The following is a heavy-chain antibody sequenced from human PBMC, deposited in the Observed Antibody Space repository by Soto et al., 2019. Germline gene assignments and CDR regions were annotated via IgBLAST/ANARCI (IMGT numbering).Heavy chain of an antibody. D-gene: IGHD6-13*01. CDR1: GFIFSDYE. CDR2: ISGSGLTI. V-gene: IGHV3-48*03. CDR3: ARGPYRSTYNWFDS. Sequence: GGSLRLSCAASGFIFSDYEINWVRQAPGKGLEWVSYISGSGLTIYYADSVKGRFTISRDNAKNSLYLQMNSLGVEDTAVYYCARGPYRSTYNWFDSWGQGTLVTV. J-gene: IGHJ5*02.